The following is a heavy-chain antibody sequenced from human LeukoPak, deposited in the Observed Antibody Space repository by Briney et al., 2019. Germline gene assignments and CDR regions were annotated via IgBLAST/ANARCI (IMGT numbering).Heavy chain of an antibody. CDR3: ARNRGEYSGYDLIPRYYYYYYYMDV. Sequence: ASVKVSCKASGGTFSSYAISWVRRAPGQGLEWMGGIIPIFGTANYAQKFQGRVTITADESTSTAYMELSSLRSEDTAVYYCARNRGEYSGYDLIPRYYYYYYYMDVWGKGTTVTISS. J-gene: IGHJ6*03. D-gene: IGHD5-12*01. CDR2: IIPIFGTA. CDR1: GGTFSSYA. V-gene: IGHV1-69*13.